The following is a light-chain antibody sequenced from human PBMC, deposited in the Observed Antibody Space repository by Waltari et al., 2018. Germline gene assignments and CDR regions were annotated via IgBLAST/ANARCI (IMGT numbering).Light chain of an antibody. CDR3: QQRSYWPKIT. J-gene: IGKJ5*01. CDR1: PSVSSS. Sequence: EIVFTQSPANQSLSLGDRATLLWRSSPSVSSSLAWYQHKPDQAPSLLIYDASNRATGIPAKFSGSGSATDFTVTISSLEPEDFVVYYCQQRSYWPKITFGQATRLDIK. V-gene: IGKV3-11*01. CDR2: DAS.